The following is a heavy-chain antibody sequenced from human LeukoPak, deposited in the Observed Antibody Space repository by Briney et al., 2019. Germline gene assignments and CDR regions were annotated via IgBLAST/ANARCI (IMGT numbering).Heavy chain of an antibody. Sequence: GGSLRLSCAASGFTFSSNWMSWVRQAPGKGLEWAATINQDESEKYYVDSVKGRFTISRDNAKNSLYLQMNSLRAEDTALYYCAKGARYSSSWYEEDFDYWGQGTLVTVSS. V-gene: IGHV3-7*03. CDR2: INQDESEK. CDR1: GFTFSSNW. CDR3: AKGARYSSSWYEEDFDY. J-gene: IGHJ4*02. D-gene: IGHD6-13*01.